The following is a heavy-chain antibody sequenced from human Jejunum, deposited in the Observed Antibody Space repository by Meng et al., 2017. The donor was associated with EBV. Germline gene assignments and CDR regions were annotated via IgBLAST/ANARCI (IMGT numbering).Heavy chain of an antibody. CDR3: ARIGYCTGGRCLNWFDP. CDR2: INYSGTT. CDR1: GCSISRSDYY. D-gene: IGHD2-15*01. V-gene: IGHV4-39*01. Sequence: QLQLQESGPRLVKPSEXLSLTCTVSGCSISRSDYYWGWIRQSPGKGLEWIAIINYSGTTHYNSSLKSRFTISVDTSKNQFSLKLNSVAAADTAVYYCARIGYCTGGRCLNWFDPWGQGTMVTVSS. J-gene: IGHJ5*02.